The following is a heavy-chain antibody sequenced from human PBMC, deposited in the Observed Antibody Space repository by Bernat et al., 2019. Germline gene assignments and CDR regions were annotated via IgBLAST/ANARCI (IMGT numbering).Heavy chain of an antibody. D-gene: IGHD2-15*01. V-gene: IGHV1-3*01. Sequence: QVQLVQSGAEVKKPGASVKVSCKASGYTFTSYAMHWVRQAPGQRLEWMGWINAGNGNTKYSQKFQGRVTITRDTSASTAYMELSSLRSEDTAVYYCARVGVVAATRYYYYYMDVWGQGTTVTVSS. CDR1: GYTFTSYA. CDR2: INAGNGNT. CDR3: ARVGVVAATRYYYYYMDV. J-gene: IGHJ6*03.